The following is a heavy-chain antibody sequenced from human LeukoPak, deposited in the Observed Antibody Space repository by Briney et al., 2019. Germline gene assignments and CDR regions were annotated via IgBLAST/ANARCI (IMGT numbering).Heavy chain of an antibody. V-gene: IGHV1-46*01. CDR2: INPSGGST. J-gene: IGHJ5*02. D-gene: IGHD1-26*01. CDR3: ARGVAFDGGSEGDWFDP. Sequence: ASVKVSCKASVYTFPSYYMHWVRQAPGQGREWMGIINPSGGSTSYAQKFQGRVTKPSDTSTSTVYMELSSLRSEDTAVYYCARGVAFDGGSEGDWFDPWGQGTLVTVSS. CDR1: VYTFPSYY.